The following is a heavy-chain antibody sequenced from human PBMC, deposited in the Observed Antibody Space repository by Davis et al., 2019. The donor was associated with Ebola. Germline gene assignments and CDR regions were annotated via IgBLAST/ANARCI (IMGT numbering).Heavy chain of an antibody. Sequence: PGGSLRLSCAASGFTFSDHDMHWVRQAPGEGLEWVAVVSNNGRNREYADSVKGRFTISRDNSKSTLYLEMNSLRREDTAVYYCAKKAQRSAYSPRCLQNWGQGTLVTVSS. J-gene: IGHJ1*01. V-gene: IGHV3-30*18. CDR3: AKKAQRSAYSPRCLQN. CDR2: VSNNGRNR. CDR1: GFTFSDHD. D-gene: IGHD1-26*01.